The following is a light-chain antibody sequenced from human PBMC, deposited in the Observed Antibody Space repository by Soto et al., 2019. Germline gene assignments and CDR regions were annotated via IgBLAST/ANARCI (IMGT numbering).Light chain of an antibody. Sequence: IQMTQSPPALSASIGDRVTITCRASQSISIWLAWYQQKPGKAPKLLIYAASSLESGVPSRFSGSGSGTEFTLTISSLQPDDFAVYYCQQYEKWPPSITFGQGTRLEIK. CDR3: QQYEKWPPSIT. CDR2: AAS. J-gene: IGKJ5*01. V-gene: IGKV1-5*03. CDR1: QSISIW.